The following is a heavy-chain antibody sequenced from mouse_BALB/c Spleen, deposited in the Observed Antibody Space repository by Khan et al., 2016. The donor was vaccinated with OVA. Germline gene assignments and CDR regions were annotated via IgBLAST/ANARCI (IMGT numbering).Heavy chain of an antibody. CDR3: ARGLKYYGSWFAY. V-gene: IGHV9-1*02. D-gene: IGHD1-1*01. J-gene: IGHJ3*01. CDR2: INTNTGES. CDR1: GYTFTNYG. Sequence: QIQLVQSGPELKKPGETVKISCETSGYTFTNYGMNWVKQAPGKGLKWMGWINTNTGESIYADDFKGRFAFSLEPSASTAFLHINNLKNEDMATYFCARGLKYYGSWFAYWGQGTLVTVSA.